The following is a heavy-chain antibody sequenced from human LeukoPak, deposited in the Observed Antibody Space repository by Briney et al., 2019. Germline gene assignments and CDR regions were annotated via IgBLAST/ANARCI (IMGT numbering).Heavy chain of an antibody. V-gene: IGHV1-2*02. J-gene: IGHJ3*02. CDR1: GYTFTCYY. D-gene: IGHD5-12*01. CDR2: INPNSGGT. CDR3: ARVGEVDSGYDLEAFDI. Sequence: ASGKVSCKASGYTFTCYYMHWVRQAPGQGLEWMGWINPNSGGTNYAQKFQGRVTMTRDTSISTAYMELSRLRSDDTAVYYCARVGEVDSGYDLEAFDIWGQGTMVTVSS.